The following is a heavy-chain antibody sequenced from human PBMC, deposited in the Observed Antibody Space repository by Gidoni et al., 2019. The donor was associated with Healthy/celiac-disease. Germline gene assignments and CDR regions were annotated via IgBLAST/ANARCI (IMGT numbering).Heavy chain of an antibody. CDR2: ISRSSSYI. Sequence: EVQLVESGGGLVKPGGSLRPSCAASGFTFSSYSMKWVRQAPGKGLEWVSSISRSSSYIYYADSVKCRITISRYNAKNSLYLQMNSLRAEDTAVYYCARGEATGTRWGQGTLVTVSS. CDR3: ARGEATGTR. J-gene: IGHJ4*02. D-gene: IGHD1-1*01. CDR1: GFTFSSYS. V-gene: IGHV3-21*01.